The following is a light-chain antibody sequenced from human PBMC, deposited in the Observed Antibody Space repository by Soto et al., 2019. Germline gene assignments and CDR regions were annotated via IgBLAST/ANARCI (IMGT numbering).Light chain of an antibody. CDR3: QQYGSLLRT. J-gene: IGKJ1*01. V-gene: IGKV1-5*01. CDR1: QSISSW. CDR2: DAS. Sequence: DIQMTQSPSTLSASVGDRVTITCRASQSISSWLAWYQQKPGKAPKLLIYDASSLESGVPSRFSGSGSGTDFTLTISRLEPEDFAVYYCQQYGSLLRTFGQGTKVDIK.